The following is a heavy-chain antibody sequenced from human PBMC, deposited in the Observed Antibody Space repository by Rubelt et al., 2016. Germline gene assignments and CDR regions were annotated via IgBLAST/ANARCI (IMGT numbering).Heavy chain of an antibody. CDR3: AAAFDY. CDR1: GGPISSSTYY. V-gene: IGHV4-39*07. Sequence: QLQLQESGPGLVKPSETLSLTCAVSGGPISSSTYYWGWIRQPPGTGLEGKGSIYYGGDPYYNPSLKGRVPISVDTSKNQFSLKLNSVTAADTAMYYCAAAFDYWGQGTLVTVSS. D-gene: IGHD6-25*01. CDR2: IYYGGDP. J-gene: IGHJ4*02.